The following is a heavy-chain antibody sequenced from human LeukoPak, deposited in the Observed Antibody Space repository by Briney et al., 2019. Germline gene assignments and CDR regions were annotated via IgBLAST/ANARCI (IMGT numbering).Heavy chain of an antibody. V-gene: IGHV4-59*08. J-gene: IGHJ4*02. CDR3: ARCRGGLIDR. D-gene: IGHD2-15*01. Sequence: SETLSLTCTVSGGSISSYYWSWIRQPPGKGLEWIGYIYYSGSTNYNPSLKSRVTISVDTSKNQFSLKLSSVTAADTAVYHCARCRGGLIDRWGQGTLVTVSS. CDR2: IYYSGST. CDR1: GGSISSYY.